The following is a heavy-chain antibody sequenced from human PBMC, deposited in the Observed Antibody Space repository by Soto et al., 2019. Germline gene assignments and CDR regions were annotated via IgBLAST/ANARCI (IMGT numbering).Heavy chain of an antibody. Sequence: QVHLVQSGAEVKKPGSSVKVSCKTSGGSFNNYAVSWVRQAPGQGLEWMGGIIPNFDTPNYAQKFQDRVTIIADESTSTVYMELRSLRSNDTAVYYCAVAMVREILIFESSGMHVWGQGTTVIGSS. V-gene: IGHV1-69*01. CDR1: GGSFNNYA. CDR3: AVAMVREILIFESSGMHV. D-gene: IGHD3-10*01. CDR2: IIPNFDTP. J-gene: IGHJ6*02.